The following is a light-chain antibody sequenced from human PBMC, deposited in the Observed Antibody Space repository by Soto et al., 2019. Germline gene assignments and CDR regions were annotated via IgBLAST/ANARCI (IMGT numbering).Light chain of an antibody. CDR3: QKYNSAPRT. J-gene: IGKJ1*01. CDR2: AAS. Sequence: PSSLSASVGDIVTITCRASQAISNYLAWYQQKPGKVPKLLIYAASTLQSGVPSRFSGSGSGTDFTLTISSLQPEDVATYYCQKYNSAPRTFGQGTKVDIK. V-gene: IGKV1-27*01. CDR1: QAISNY.